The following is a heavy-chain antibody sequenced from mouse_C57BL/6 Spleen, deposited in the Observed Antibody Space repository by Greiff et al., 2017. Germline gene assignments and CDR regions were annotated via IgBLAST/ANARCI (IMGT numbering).Heavy chain of an antibody. Sequence: EVQLQQSGPELVKPGASVKISCKASGYSFTDYNMNWVKQSNGKSLEWIGLINPNCGTTSYNQKFKDKATLTVDQSSSTAYMKLNSLTSEDSAVYYCARVGGCFYFDYWGQGTTLTVSS. J-gene: IGHJ2*01. V-gene: IGHV1-39*01. CDR3: ARVGGCFYFDY. CDR1: GYSFTDYN. CDR2: INPNCGTT.